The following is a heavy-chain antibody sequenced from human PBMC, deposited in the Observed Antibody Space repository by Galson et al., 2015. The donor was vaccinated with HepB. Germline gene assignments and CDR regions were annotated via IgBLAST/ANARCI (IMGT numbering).Heavy chain of an antibody. CDR2: ISSSSSTI. D-gene: IGHD2-15*01. V-gene: IGHV3-48*04. CDR3: VVAAQGRYYYYGMDV. J-gene: IGHJ6*02. Sequence: SLRLSCAASGFTFSSYSVNWVRQAPGKGLEWVSYISSSSSTIYYADSVKGRFTISRDNAKNSLYLQMNSLRAEDTAVYYCVVAAQGRYYYYGMDVWGPGTTVTVSS. CDR1: GFTFSSYS.